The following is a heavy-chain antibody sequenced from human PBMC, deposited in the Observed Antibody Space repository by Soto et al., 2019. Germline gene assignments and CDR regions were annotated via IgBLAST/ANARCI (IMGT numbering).Heavy chain of an antibody. J-gene: IGHJ6*03. Sequence: ASVKVSCKASGYTFTSYYIHWVRQAPGQGLEWMGIINPSGGSTSYAQKFQGRVTMTRDTPTSTVYMEVSGLRSEDTAVYYCARDQEPSTLYYDYYYMDVWGKGTTVTVSS. V-gene: IGHV1-46*03. CDR1: GYTFTSYY. CDR2: INPSGGST. CDR3: ARDQEPSTLYYDYYYMDV.